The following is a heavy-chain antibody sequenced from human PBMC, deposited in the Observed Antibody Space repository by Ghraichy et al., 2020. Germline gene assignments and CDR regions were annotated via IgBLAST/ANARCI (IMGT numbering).Heavy chain of an antibody. J-gene: IGHJ3*02. CDR2: ISGSGGST. D-gene: IGHD6-13*01. CDR1: GFTFSSYV. V-gene: IGHV3-23*01. CDR3: AKGQTFGLGAAGAFDI. Sequence: GGSLRLSCAASGFTFSSYVMSWVRQAPGKGLEWVSAISGSGGSTYYADSVKGRFTISRDNSKNTLYLQINSLRAEDTAVYYCAKGQTFGLGAAGAFDIWGQGTMVTVSS.